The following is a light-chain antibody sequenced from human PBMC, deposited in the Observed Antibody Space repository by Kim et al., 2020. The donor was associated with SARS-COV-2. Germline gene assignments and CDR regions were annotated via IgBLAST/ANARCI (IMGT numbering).Light chain of an antibody. CDR3: QQSYSTLT. CDR1: QSISSY. V-gene: IGKV1-39*01. CDR2: AAP. J-gene: IGKJ4*01. Sequence: DIQMTQSPSSLSASVGDRVTITCRASQSISSYLNWYQQKPGKAPKLLIYAAPSLQSGVPSRFSGSGSGTDFTLTISSLQPEDFATYYCQQSYSTLTFGGGTKLEI.